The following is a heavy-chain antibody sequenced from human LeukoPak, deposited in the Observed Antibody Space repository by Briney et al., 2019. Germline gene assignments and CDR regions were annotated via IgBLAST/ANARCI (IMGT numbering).Heavy chain of an antibody. CDR2: ISSSSSYI. Sequence: GGSLRLSCAASGFTFSSYSMNWVRQAPGKGLEWVSSISSSSSYIYYADSVKGRFTISRDNSKNSLYLQMNSLRTEDTALYYCAKDIGVVVVAALGAFDIWGQGTMVTVSS. V-gene: IGHV3-21*04. D-gene: IGHD2-15*01. CDR3: AKDIGVVVVAALGAFDI. CDR1: GFTFSSYS. J-gene: IGHJ3*02.